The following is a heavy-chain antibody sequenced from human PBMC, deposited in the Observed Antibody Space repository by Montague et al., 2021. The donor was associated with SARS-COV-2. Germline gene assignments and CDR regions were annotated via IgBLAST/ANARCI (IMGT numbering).Heavy chain of an antibody. CDR1: GGSISSRSYY. J-gene: IGHJ4*02. CDR2: IYYSGST. Sequence: SETLSLTCTVSGGSISSRSYYWGWIRQPPGKGLEWIGSIYYSGSTYYNPSLKSRVTISVDTSKNQFSLKLSSVTAADTAVYYCARQRRGGLVSTPRFFDYWGQGTLVTVSS. D-gene: IGHD6-19*01. CDR3: ARQRRGGLVSTPRFFDY. V-gene: IGHV4-39*01.